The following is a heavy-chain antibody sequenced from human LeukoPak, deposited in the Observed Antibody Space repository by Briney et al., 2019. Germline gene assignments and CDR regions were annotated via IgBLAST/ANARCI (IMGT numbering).Heavy chain of an antibody. CDR3: AIDRATVPTLFDY. CDR2: ISGSGVST. V-gene: IGHV3-23*01. D-gene: IGHD4-17*01. J-gene: IGHJ4*02. CDR1: GFTFSSYA. Sequence: PGGSLRLSCAASGFTFSSYAMNWVRQAPGKGLEWVSAISGSGVSTFYADSVKGRFTISRDNSKDTLFLQMNSLRAEDTAIYYCAIDRATVPTLFDYWGQGTLVTVSS.